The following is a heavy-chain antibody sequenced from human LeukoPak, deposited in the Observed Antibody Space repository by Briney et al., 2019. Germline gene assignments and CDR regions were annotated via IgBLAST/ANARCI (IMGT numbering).Heavy chain of an antibody. CDR1: GASLSGSRSY. J-gene: IGHJ5*02. CDR3: ARGPSVDTAMVYNWFDP. CDR2: LYYSGTT. V-gene: IGHV4-39*01. Sequence: SETLSLTCTVSGASLSGSRSYWGWIRQPPGRGLQWIGSLYYSGTTYDNPSLKSRVTISVDTSKNQFSLKLNSVTAADTAVYYCARGPSVDTAMVYNWFDPWGQGTLVTVSS. D-gene: IGHD5-18*01.